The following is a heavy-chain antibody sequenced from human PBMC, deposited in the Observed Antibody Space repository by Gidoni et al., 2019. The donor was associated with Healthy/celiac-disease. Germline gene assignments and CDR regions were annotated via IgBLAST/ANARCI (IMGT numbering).Heavy chain of an antibody. CDR3: ARGPEGGSWYFDL. CDR2: IGTAGDT. Sequence: EVQLVESGGGLVQPGGSLRLSCAASGFTFSSYDMHWVRQATGKGLEGVSAIGTAGDTYYPGSVKGRFTISRENAKNSLYLQMNSLRAGDTAVYYCARGPEGGSWYFDLWGRGTLVTVSS. J-gene: IGHJ2*01. D-gene: IGHD3-16*01. V-gene: IGHV3-13*01. CDR1: GFTFSSYD.